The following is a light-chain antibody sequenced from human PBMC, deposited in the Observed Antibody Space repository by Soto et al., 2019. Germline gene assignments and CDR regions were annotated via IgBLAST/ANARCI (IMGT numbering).Light chain of an antibody. J-gene: IGKJ1*01. Sequence: DIQMTQSTSTLSASVGDRVTITCRASQSISSWLAWYQQKPGKAPKLLIYDASSLESGVPSRFSGSGSGTEFTLTISSLQPDDFATYYCQQSRTFGQGTKVEIK. CDR1: QSISSW. V-gene: IGKV1-5*01. CDR2: DAS. CDR3: QQSRT.